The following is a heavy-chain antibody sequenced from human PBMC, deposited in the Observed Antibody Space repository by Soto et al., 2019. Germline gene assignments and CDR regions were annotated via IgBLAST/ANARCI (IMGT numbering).Heavy chain of an antibody. CDR1: GRSFSGYY. Sequence: QVQLQQWGAGLLKPSETLSLTCAVYGRSFSGYYWTWSRQPPGKGLEWIGEINHSGSINYNPSLKSRVTISVDTSKNHFSLKLSSVTAADTAVYYCARGWGSGVFDYWGQGTLVTVSS. D-gene: IGHD7-27*01. V-gene: IGHV4-34*01. J-gene: IGHJ4*02. CDR3: ARGWGSGVFDY. CDR2: INHSGSI.